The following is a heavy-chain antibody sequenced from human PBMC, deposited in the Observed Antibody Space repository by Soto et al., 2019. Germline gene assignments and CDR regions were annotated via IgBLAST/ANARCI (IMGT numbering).Heavy chain of an antibody. CDR1: GFTFSSYS. Sequence: GGALRLSCAACGFTFSSYSINWVRQAPWKGLEWVSSISSSSYIYYADSVKGRFTISRDNAKNSLYLQMNSLRAEDTAVYYCARDPGIAARNDQKWFDPSGQRTL. CDR3: ARDPGIAARNDQKWFDP. J-gene: IGHJ5*02. D-gene: IGHD6-6*01. CDR2: ISSSSYI. V-gene: IGHV3-21*01.